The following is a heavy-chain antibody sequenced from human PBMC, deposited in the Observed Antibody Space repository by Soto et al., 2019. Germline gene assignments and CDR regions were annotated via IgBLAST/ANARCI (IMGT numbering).Heavy chain of an antibody. Sequence: SETLSVTCTVSGGSISRYYWSWIRQPPGKGLECIGYIYYSGSTNYNPSLKSRVTISVDTSKNQFSLKLSSVTAADTAVYYCARNIVLRYCDWLEGPWFDPWGQGTLVTVSS. CDR1: GGSISRYY. D-gene: IGHD3-9*01. CDR2: IYYSGST. V-gene: IGHV4-59*08. CDR3: ARNIVLRYCDWLEGPWFDP. J-gene: IGHJ5*02.